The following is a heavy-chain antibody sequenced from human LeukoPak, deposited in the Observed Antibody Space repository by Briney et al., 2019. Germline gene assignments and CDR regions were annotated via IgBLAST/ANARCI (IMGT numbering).Heavy chain of an antibody. Sequence: ASVKVSCKASGYTFTGYYMHWVRQAPGQGLEWMGWINPNSGGTNYAQKFQGRVTMTTDTSTSTAYMELRSLRPDDTAVYYCARGFGAAAGAYWGQGPLVTASS. CDR3: ARGFGAAAGAY. V-gene: IGHV1-2*02. CDR2: INPNSGGT. J-gene: IGHJ4*02. D-gene: IGHD6-13*01. CDR1: GYTFTGYY.